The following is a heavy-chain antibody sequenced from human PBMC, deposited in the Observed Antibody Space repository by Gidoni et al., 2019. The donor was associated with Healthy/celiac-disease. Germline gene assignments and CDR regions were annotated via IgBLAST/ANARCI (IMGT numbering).Heavy chain of an antibody. CDR1: GFTFSSYA. D-gene: IGHD3-3*01. Sequence: EVQLLESGGGLVQPGGSLRLSCAASGFTFSSYAMSWVRQAPGKGLEGGSAISGSGGSTYYADSVKGRFTISRDNSKNTLYLQMNSLRAEDTAVYYCAKDRRYDFWSGYFDYWGQGTLVTVSS. V-gene: IGHV3-23*01. CDR3: AKDRRYDFWSGYFDY. J-gene: IGHJ4*02. CDR2: ISGSGGST.